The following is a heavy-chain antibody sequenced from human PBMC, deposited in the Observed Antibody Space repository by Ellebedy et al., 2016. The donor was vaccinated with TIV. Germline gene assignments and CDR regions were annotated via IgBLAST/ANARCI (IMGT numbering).Heavy chain of an antibody. CDR3: WSGSYYRADY. Sequence: GESLKISCAASGFTFSSYSMNWVRQAPGKGLEWVSYISSSSSTIYYADSVKGRFTISRDNAKNSLYLQMNSLRDEDTAVYYCWSGSYYRADYWGQGTLVTVSS. D-gene: IGHD1-26*01. V-gene: IGHV3-48*02. J-gene: IGHJ4*02. CDR2: ISSSSSTI. CDR1: GFTFSSYS.